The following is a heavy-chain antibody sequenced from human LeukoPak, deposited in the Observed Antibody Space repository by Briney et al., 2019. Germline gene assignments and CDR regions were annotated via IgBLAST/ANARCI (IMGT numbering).Heavy chain of an antibody. V-gene: IGHV4-39*01. J-gene: IGHJ4*02. CDR3: ATTSYYYDSPDY. D-gene: IGHD3-22*01. CDR2: IYYSWDT. Sequence: PSKTLSLTCTVSGGSISSTSYYRGWIRQPPGKGLEWIGSIYYSWDTYYNPSLKSRVTISVDTSKNQFSLKLSSVTAADTAVYYCATTSYYYDSPDYWGQGTLVTVSS. CDR1: GGSISSTSYY.